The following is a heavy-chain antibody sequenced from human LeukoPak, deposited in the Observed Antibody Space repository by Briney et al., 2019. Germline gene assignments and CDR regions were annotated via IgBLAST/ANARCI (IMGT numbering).Heavy chain of an antibody. J-gene: IGHJ6*02. CDR1: GYTFTGYY. V-gene: IGHV1-2*02. CDR3: ARDVSSVATAAPGHWGVDV. Sequence: WASVKVSCKTSGYTFTGYYIHWVRQAPGQGLEWLGWINPNTGDINYAQKFQGRVTTTRDTSISTAYMELSSLRSDDTAVYYCARDVSSVATAAPGHWGVDVWGQGTTVTVSS. CDR2: INPNTGDI. D-gene: IGHD6-13*01.